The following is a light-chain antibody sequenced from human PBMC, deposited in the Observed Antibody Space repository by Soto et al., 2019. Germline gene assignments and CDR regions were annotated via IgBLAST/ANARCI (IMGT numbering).Light chain of an antibody. CDR1: SGSIASNY. CDR3: QSYDSSNQVV. Sequence: NFMLTQPHSVSESPGKTVTISCTGSSGSIASNYVQWYQQRPGSAPPTVIYEDNQRPSGVPDRFSGSIDRSSNSASLTISGLKTEDEADYYCQSYDSSNQVVFGGGTTLTV. V-gene: IGLV6-57*02. J-gene: IGLJ2*01. CDR2: EDN.